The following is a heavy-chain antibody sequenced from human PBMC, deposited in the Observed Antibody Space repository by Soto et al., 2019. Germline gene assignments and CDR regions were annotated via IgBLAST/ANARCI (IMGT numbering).Heavy chain of an antibody. V-gene: IGHV3-43*01. Sequence: EVQLVESGGVVVQPGGSLRLSCAASGFTFDDYTMHWVRQAPGKGLEWVSLISWDGGSTYYADSVKGRFTISRDNSKNSLYLQMNSLRTEDTALYYCATEAAAGIDYWGQGTLVTVSS. D-gene: IGHD6-13*01. CDR1: GFTFDDYT. J-gene: IGHJ4*02. CDR2: ISWDGGST. CDR3: ATEAAAGIDY.